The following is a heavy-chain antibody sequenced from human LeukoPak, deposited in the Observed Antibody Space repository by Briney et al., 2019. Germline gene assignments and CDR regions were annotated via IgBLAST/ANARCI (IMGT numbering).Heavy chain of an antibody. CDR3: AREGHLGKYFDL. Sequence: GGSLRLSCAASGITVSNNYMSWVRQAPGKGLDWVPVMYVGGRTFYADSVQGRFTISRDNSKNTLYLQMNSLRVDDTAVYYCAREGHLGKYFDLWGRGTQVTVSS. J-gene: IGHJ2*01. D-gene: IGHD3-16*01. CDR2: MYVGGRT. CDR1: GITVSNNY. V-gene: IGHV3-53*01.